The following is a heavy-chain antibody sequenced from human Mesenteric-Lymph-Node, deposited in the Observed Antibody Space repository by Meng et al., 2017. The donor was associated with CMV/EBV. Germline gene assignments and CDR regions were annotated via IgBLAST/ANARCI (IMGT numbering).Heavy chain of an antibody. Sequence: GESLKISCAASGFTFSRNNMHWVRQAPGKGLEWVAFILYDGSNGYYVESVKGRFTISRDNAKNSLYLQMNILRAEDTAVYYCARERRDAFDIWGQGTMVTVSS. CDR1: GFTFSRNN. J-gene: IGHJ3*02. V-gene: IGHV3-30*02. CDR2: ILYDGSNG. CDR3: ARERRDAFDI.